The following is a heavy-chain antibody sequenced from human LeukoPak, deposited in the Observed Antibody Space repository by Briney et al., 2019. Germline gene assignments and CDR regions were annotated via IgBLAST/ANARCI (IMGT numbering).Heavy chain of an antibody. CDR3: AKDPGYRDF. D-gene: IGHD5-18*01. V-gene: IGHV3-30*02. Sequence: GGSLRLSCAASGFTFNSYGMHWVRQAPGKGLEWVAFMQFDGSIEYYADSVKGRFTISRDNSKNTLYLQMNSLRAEDTAMYYCAKDPGYRDFWGQGTLVTVSS. CDR1: GFTFNSYG. J-gene: IGHJ4*02. CDR2: MQFDGSIE.